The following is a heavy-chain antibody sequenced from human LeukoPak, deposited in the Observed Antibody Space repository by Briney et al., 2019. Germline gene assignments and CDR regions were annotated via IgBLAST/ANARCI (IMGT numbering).Heavy chain of an antibody. CDR1: GYTFTGYY. Sequence: ASVKVSCKASGYTFTGYYMHWVRQAPGQGLEWMGWINPNSGGTNYAQKFQGRVTMTRDTSISTAYMELSRLRSDDTAVYYCARVGENDFWSGYYSYYFDYWGQGTLVTVSS. CDR2: INPNSGGT. D-gene: IGHD3-3*01. V-gene: IGHV1-2*02. CDR3: ARVGENDFWSGYYSYYFDY. J-gene: IGHJ4*02.